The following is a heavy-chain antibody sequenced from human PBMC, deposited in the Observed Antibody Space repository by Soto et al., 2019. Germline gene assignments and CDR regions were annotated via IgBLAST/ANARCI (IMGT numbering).Heavy chain of an antibody. D-gene: IGHD3-10*01. V-gene: IGHV4-61*01. CDR1: GGSVNTGSYY. CDR3: ARVRPSYYDLDI. J-gene: IGHJ6*02. CDR2: IFYTGST. Sequence: QVQLQESGPGLVKPSETLSLTCTVSGGSVNTGSYYWSWIRQPPGKGLEWIGYIFYTGSTNYNPSLKSRVTISVDTSKNQFSLRLNSVTAADTAVYYCARVRPSYYDLDIWGQGTTVTVSS.